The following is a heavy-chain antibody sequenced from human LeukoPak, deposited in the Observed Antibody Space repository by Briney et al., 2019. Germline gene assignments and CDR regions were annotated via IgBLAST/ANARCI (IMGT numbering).Heavy chain of an antibody. CDR3: ARAEAYYYGSGSYYWFDY. D-gene: IGHD3-10*01. CDR2: INPNSGGT. J-gene: IGHJ4*02. V-gene: IGHV1-2*02. Sequence: GAPVKVSCKASGYTFTGYYIHWVRQAPGQGLEWMGWINPNSGGTNYAQKFQGRVTMTRDTSISTAYMELSRLRSDDTAVYYCARAEAYYYGSGSYYWFDYWGQGTLVTVSS. CDR1: GYTFTGYY.